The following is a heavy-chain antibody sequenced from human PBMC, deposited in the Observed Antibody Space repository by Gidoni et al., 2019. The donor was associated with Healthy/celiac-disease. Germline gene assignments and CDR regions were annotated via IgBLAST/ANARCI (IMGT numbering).Heavy chain of an antibody. CDR3: AKDRGGGYYGSGSYFWFDP. CDR1: GFPFRSYA. Sequence: EVQLLESGGGLVQPGGSLRLSCAASGFPFRSYAMSWVRQAPGKGLEWVSAMSGSGGSTYDADSVKGRVTISRDNSKNTLYLKMNSLRAEDTAVYYCAKDRGGGYYGSGSYFWFDPWGQGTLVTVSS. V-gene: IGHV3-23*01. CDR2: MSGSGGST. J-gene: IGHJ5*02. D-gene: IGHD3-10*01.